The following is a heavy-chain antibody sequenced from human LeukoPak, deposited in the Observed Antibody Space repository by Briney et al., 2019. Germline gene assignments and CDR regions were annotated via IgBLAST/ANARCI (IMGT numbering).Heavy chain of an antibody. D-gene: IGHD2-8*01. CDR3: AKEAVLMVYAIPSYYYYGMGV. J-gene: IGHJ6*02. CDR2: ISGCGGST. CDR1: GFTFSSYA. Sequence: GGSLRLSCAASGFTFSSYAMSWVRQAPGKGVEWVSAISGCGGSTYYADSVKGRFTISRDNSKNTLYLQMNSLRAEDTAVYYCAKEAVLMVYAIPSYYYYGMGVWGQGTTVTVSS. V-gene: IGHV3-23*01.